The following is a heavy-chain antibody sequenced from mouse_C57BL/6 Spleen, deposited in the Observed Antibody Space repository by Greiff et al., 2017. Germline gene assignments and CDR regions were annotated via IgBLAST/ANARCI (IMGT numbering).Heavy chain of an antibody. CDR2: IDPSDSYT. D-gene: IGHD1-1*01. V-gene: IGHV1-69*01. Sequence: QVQLQQPGAELVMPGASVKLSCKASGYTFTSYWMHWVKQRPGQGLEWIGEIDPSDSYTNYNQKFKGKSTLTVAKSSSTAYMQLISLTSEDSAVYYCARHLRYFDYWGQGTTRTVSS. CDR3: ARHLRYFDY. CDR1: GYTFTSYW. J-gene: IGHJ2*01.